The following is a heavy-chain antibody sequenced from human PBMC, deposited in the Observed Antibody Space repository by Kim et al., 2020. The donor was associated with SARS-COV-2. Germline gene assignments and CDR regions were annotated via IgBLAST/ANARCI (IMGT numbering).Heavy chain of an antibody. CDR3: ARGVFPRHQRPRRGWLFDY. D-gene: IGHD3-22*01. J-gene: IGHJ4*01. CDR1: GGSFSGYY. CDR2: INHSGST. Sequence: SETLSLTCAVYGGSFSGYYWSWIRQPPGKGLEWIGEINHSGSTNYNPSLKSRVTISVDTSKNQFSLKLSSVTAADTAVYYCARGVFPRHQRPRRGWLFDYWGQGTLVIVSS. V-gene: IGHV4-34*01.